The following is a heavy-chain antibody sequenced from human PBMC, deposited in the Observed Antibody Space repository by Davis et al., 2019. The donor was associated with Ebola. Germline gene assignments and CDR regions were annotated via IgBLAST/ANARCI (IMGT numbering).Heavy chain of an antibody. D-gene: IGHD1-14*01. Sequence: ASVKVSCKASGYTFTSYGISWVRQAPGQGPEWMGWISPYNGNTNYAQKVQGRVTMTIDTPTSTAYMELRSLRSDDTAVYYCARVLAEGWFDPWGQGTLVTVSS. V-gene: IGHV1-18*01. J-gene: IGHJ5*02. CDR3: ARVLAEGWFDP. CDR2: ISPYNGNT. CDR1: GYTFTSYG.